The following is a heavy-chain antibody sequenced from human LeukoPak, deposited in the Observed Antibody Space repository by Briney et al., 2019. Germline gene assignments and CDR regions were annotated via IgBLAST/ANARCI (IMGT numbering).Heavy chain of an antibody. Sequence: GGSLRLSCAASGFTFSSYAMHWVRQAPGKGLEWVAVISYDGSNKYYADSVEGRFTISRDNSKNTLYLQMNSLRAEDTAVYYCARGPRLYGDAFDIWGQGTMVTVSS. D-gene: IGHD4-17*01. J-gene: IGHJ3*02. CDR2: ISYDGSNK. V-gene: IGHV3-30-3*01. CDR1: GFTFSSYA. CDR3: ARGPRLYGDAFDI.